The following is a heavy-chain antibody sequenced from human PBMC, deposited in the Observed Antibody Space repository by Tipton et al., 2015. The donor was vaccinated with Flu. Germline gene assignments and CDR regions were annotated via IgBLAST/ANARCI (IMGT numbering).Heavy chain of an antibody. V-gene: IGHV4-38-2*01. CDR1: GDSISSPYF. CDR3: ARRDFSNCVSDHQNWFDP. J-gene: IGHJ5*02. D-gene: IGHD4-11*01. Sequence: TLSLTCAVSGDSISSPYFWGWIRQPPGKGLEWIGNIFHTGSTYYNPSLKSRLTFSVNRSKNQFSLKLISVTAADTAVYYCARRDFSNCVSDHQNWFDPWGQGVLVTVSS. CDR2: IFHTGST.